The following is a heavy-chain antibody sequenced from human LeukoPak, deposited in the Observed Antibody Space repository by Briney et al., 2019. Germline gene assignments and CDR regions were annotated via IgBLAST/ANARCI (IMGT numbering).Heavy chain of an antibody. D-gene: IGHD6-19*01. CDR3: ATSVTSSSGWYYGY. CDR1: GGSISSSSYY. Sequence: PSETLSLTCSVSGGSISSSSYYWGWIRQPPGKGLEWIGTIYYGGRTYYNPSLKSRVTMPVDTSKNQFSLKLCSVTAADTAIYYCATSVTSSSGWYYGYWGQGSLVTVSS. V-gene: IGHV4-39*01. CDR2: IYYGGRT. J-gene: IGHJ4*02.